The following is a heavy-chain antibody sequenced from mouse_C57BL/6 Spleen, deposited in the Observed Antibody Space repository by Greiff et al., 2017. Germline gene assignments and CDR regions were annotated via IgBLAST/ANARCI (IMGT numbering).Heavy chain of an antibody. CDR2: INPGSGGT. Sequence: QVQLQQSGAELVRPGTSVKVSCKASGYAFTNYLIEWVKQRPGQGLEWIGVINPGSGGTNYNEKFKGKATLTADKSSSTAYMQLSSLTSEDSAVYFCATTMVTTRYFDVWGTGTTVTVSS. CDR1: GYAFTNYL. J-gene: IGHJ1*03. CDR3: ATTMVTTRYFDV. D-gene: IGHD2-2*01. V-gene: IGHV1-54*01.